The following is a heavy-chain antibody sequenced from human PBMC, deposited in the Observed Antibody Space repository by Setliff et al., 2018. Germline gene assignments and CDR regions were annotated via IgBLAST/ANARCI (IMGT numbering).Heavy chain of an antibody. J-gene: IGHJ4*02. CDR1: GLTFNSYA. Sequence: PGGSLRLSCAASGLTFNSYAMSWVRQAPGKGLEWVSTVSVSGDNTYYTDSVKGRFTTSRDNSKTTLSLQMSSLRTADTAIYFCAGQGPIFGSGLIPGFDQWGQGTMVTGSS. CDR2: VSVSGDNT. V-gene: IGHV3-23*01. CDR3: AGQGPIFGSGLIPGFDQ. D-gene: IGHD3-3*01.